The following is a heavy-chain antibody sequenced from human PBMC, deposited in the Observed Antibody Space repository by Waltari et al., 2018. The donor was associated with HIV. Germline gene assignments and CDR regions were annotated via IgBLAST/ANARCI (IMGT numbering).Heavy chain of an antibody. CDR3: TRHPSLGPPDY. J-gene: IGHJ4*02. CDR2: IYYSGST. D-gene: IGHD1-26*01. CDR1: GGSISRSDYY. V-gene: IGHV4-39*01. Sequence: QLQLQESGPGLVKPSETLSLTCSVSGGSISRSDYYWGWVRQPPGKGLEWIGSIYYSGSTYYNPSLKSRVTISVDTSNNQFSLKLTSVTAADTAVYYCTRHPSLGPPDYWGQGTLLTVSS.